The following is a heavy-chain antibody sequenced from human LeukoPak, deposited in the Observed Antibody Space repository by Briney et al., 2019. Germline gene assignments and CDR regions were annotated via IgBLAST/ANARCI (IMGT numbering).Heavy chain of an antibody. J-gene: IGHJ4*02. V-gene: IGHV3-53*01. CDR2: IYSAGTT. CDR3: ARENSGRLDY. CDR1: GXTVSSNS. Sequence: PGGSLRLSCAASGXTVSSNSMNWVRQAPGKGLEWVSAIYSAGTTYYADSVKGRFTISRDNSKNTLYLQMNSLRAEDTAVYYCARENSGRLDYWGQGTLVTVSS. D-gene: IGHD3-10*01.